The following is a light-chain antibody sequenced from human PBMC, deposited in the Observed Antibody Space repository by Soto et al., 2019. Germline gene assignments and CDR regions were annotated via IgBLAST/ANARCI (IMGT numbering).Light chain of an antibody. Sequence: DIQMTQSPSSLSASVGDRCTITCRASQSISIYLNWYQQKPGKAPNLLIYSASTLQRWVPSRFSGSGFGTDFTLTIISLQPEDFATYYCQQSYSTPCTFGPGTKVDIK. J-gene: IGKJ3*01. V-gene: IGKV1-39*01. CDR2: SAS. CDR3: QQSYSTPCT. CDR1: QSISIY.